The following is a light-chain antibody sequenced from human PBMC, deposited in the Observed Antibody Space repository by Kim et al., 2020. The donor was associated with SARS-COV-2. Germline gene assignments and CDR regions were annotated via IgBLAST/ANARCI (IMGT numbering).Light chain of an antibody. CDR3: QQSYITPCT. J-gene: IGKJ3*01. Sequence: DIQMTQSPSSLSASVGDRVTITCRTTQSICSHLNWYQQKPGRAPKLLIYAASTLQGGVPSRFSGSGSETDFTLTISSLQPEDFATYFCQQSYITPCTFGHGTKVDIK. V-gene: IGKV1-39*01. CDR2: AAS. CDR1: QSICSH.